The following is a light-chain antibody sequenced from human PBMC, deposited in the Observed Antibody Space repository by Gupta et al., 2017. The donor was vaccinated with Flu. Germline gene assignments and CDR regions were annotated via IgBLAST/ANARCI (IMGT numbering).Light chain of an antibody. CDR3: MQALQNPPVYT. CDR1: QSLLHSNGYNY. J-gene: IGKJ2*01. Sequence: DIVMTQSPLSLPVTPGEPASISCRSSQSLLHSNGYNYLDWYLQKPGQSPQLLIYLGSNRASGVTDRFSGSGEGTDFTLKISRGEAEDVGVYYCMQALQNPPVYTFGQGTKLEIK. V-gene: IGKV2-28*01. CDR2: LGS.